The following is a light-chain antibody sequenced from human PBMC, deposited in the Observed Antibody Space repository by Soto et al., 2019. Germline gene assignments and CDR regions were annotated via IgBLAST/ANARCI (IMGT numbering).Light chain of an antibody. CDR1: QSVSSSY. CDR2: GAS. J-gene: IGKJ5*01. Sequence: EVVLTQSPGTLSLSPGERATLSCRASQSVSSSYLAWYQQRPGKAPRLLIYGASNRATGIPDKFSGSGSGTDFTLTISRLEPEDFAVYYCQQYGSSRITFGQGTRLEIK. CDR3: QQYGSSRIT. V-gene: IGKV3-20*01.